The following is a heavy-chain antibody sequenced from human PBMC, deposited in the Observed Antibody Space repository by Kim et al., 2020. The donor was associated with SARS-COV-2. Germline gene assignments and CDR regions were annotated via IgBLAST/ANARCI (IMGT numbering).Heavy chain of an antibody. Sequence: QNFQGRVTLTRDTSAGTAYMELSSLRSEDTAVYYCASVYYGSGSYFPFDYWGQGTLVTVSS. D-gene: IGHD3-10*01. J-gene: IGHJ4*02. CDR3: ASVYYGSGSYFPFDY. V-gene: IGHV1-3*01.